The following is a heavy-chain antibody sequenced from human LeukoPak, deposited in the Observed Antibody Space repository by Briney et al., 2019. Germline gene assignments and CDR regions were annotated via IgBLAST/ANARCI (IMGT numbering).Heavy chain of an antibody. D-gene: IGHD3-22*01. J-gene: IGHJ4*02. CDR1: GGTFSSYA. CDR2: IIPIFGTA. CDR3: ARGGGDWYYDSSGYYPFDY. V-gene: IGHV1-69*05. Sequence: SVKVSCKASGGTFSSYAISWVRQAPGQGLEWMGGIIPIFGTANYAQKFQGRVTITTDESTSTAYMELSSLRSEDTAVYYCARGGGDWYYDSSGYYPFDYWGQGTLVTVSS.